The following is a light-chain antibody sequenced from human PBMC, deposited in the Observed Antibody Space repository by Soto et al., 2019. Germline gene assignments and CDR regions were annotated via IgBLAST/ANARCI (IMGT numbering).Light chain of an antibody. CDR2: DSN. V-gene: IGLV1-51*01. J-gene: IGLJ2*01. CDR1: SSNIGNNY. CDR3: GTWDSSLSAVV. Sequence: QSVLTQPPSGSAAPGRKVTISCSGSSSNIGNNYVSWYQQLPGTAPKLLIYDSNKRPSGIPDRFSGSKSGTSATLGITGLQTGDEADYYCGTWDSSLSAVVFGGGTKLTVL.